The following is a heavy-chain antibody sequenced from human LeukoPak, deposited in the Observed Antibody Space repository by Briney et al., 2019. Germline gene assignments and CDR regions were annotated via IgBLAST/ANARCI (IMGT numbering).Heavy chain of an antibody. CDR2: IYYRST. D-gene: IGHD3-22*01. V-gene: IGHV4-59*08. CDR1: GGSISSYY. J-gene: IGHJ4*02. Sequence: TSETLSLTCTVSGGSISSYYWSWIRQPPGKGLEWIGYIYYRSTNYNPSLKSRVTISIDTSKNQLSLKLSSVTAADTAVYYCARGSTRNFYDSSAGFDFWGQGTLLTVSS. CDR3: ARGSTRNFYDSSAGFDF.